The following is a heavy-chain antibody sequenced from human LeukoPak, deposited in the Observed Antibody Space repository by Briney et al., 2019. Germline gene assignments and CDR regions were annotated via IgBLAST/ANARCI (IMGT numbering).Heavy chain of an antibody. J-gene: IGHJ6*03. CDR2: INHSGST. Sequence: SETLSLTCAVYGGSFSGYYWSWIRQPPGKGLEWIGEINHSGSTNYNPSLKSRVTISVDTSKNQFSLKLSSVTAADTAVYYCARRVPGYYYYYMDVWGKGTTVTVSS. V-gene: IGHV4-34*01. D-gene: IGHD4/OR15-4a*01. CDR1: GGSFSGYY. CDR3: ARRVPGYYYYYMDV.